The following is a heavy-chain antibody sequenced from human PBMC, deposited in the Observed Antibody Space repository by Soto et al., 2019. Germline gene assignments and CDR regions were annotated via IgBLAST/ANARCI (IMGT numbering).Heavy chain of an antibody. CDR1: GFTFSSYG. V-gene: IGHV3-30*18. D-gene: IGHD2-2*01. Sequence: LRLSCAASGFTFSSYGMHWVRQAPGKGLEWVAVISYDGSNKYYADSVKGRFTISRDNSKNTLYLQMNSLRAEDTAVYYCAKDLSEGYCSSTSCLNYYFDYWGQGTLVTVSS. CDR3: AKDLSEGYCSSTSCLNYYFDY. J-gene: IGHJ4*02. CDR2: ISYDGSNK.